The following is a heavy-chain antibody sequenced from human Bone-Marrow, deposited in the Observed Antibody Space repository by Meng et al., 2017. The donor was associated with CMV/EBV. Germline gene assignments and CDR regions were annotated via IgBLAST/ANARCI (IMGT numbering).Heavy chain of an antibody. Sequence: SLKISCAASGFTFDDYAMHWVRQAPGKGLEWVSGISWNSGSIGYADSVKGRFTISRDNAKNSLYLQMNSLRAEDTALYYCAKKFYWGQGTLVTVSS. CDR1: GFTFDDYA. CDR2: ISWNSGSI. J-gene: IGHJ4*02. V-gene: IGHV3-9*01. CDR3: AKKFY.